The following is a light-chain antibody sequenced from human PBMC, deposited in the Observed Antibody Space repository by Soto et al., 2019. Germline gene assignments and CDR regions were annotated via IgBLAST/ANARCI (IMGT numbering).Light chain of an antibody. Sequence: EIVLTQSPGTLSLSPGERATLSCRASQSVSSSYLAWYQQKPGQAPRLLIYGASSRATGIPDRFSGSGSGTDFTLTISRLEPEDRAVYYCQQYGSSPWTFGQGTRLEIK. V-gene: IGKV3-20*01. CDR3: QQYGSSPWT. J-gene: IGKJ2*02. CDR2: GAS. CDR1: QSVSSSY.